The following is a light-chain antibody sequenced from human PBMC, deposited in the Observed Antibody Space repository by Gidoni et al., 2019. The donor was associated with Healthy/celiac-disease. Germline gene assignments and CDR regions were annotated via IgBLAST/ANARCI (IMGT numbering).Light chain of an antibody. V-gene: IGKV3-20*01. J-gene: IGKJ1*01. CDR1: QSVSSSY. CDR3: QQYGHRGT. Sequence: EIVLTQSPGTLSLSPGERATLSCRASQSVSSSYLAWYQQKPGQAPRLLIYGASSRATGIPDRFGGSGSGTDFTLTISRLEPEDFAVYYCQQYGHRGTFGQGTKVEIK. CDR2: GAS.